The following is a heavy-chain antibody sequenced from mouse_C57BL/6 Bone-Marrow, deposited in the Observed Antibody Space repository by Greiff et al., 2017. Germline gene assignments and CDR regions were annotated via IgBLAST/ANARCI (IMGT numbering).Heavy chain of an antibody. V-gene: IGHV14-4*01. D-gene: IGHD2-10*02. J-gene: IGHJ2*01. CDR3: TTEVWYFDD. CDR2: IDPENGDT. Sequence: EVKVVESGAELVRPGASVKLSCTASGFNIKDDYMHWVKQRPEQGLEWIGWIDPENGDTEYASKFQGKATITADTSSNTAYLQLSSLTSEDTAVYYCTTEVWYFDDWGQGTTLTVSS. CDR1: GFNIKDDY.